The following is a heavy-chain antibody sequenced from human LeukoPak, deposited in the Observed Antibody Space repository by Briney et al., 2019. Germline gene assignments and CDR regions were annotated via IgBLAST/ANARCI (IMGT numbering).Heavy chain of an antibody. D-gene: IGHD3-10*01. Sequence: PSETLSLTCAVYGGSFSGYYWSWIRQPPGKGLEWIGEINHSGSTNYNPSLTSRVTISVDTSKNQFSLKLSSVTAADTAVYYCARYTMVRGVISMNYYYYYYMDVWGKGTTVTISS. J-gene: IGHJ6*03. CDR3: ARYTMVRGVISMNYYYYYYMDV. V-gene: IGHV4-34*01. CDR2: INHSGST. CDR1: GGSFSGYY.